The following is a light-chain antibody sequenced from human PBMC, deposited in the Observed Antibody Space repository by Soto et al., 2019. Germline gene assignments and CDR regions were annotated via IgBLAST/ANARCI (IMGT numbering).Light chain of an antibody. J-gene: IGLJ2*01. CDR2: DVT. V-gene: IGLV2-14*03. Sequence: QSVLTQPASVSGSPGQSIAISCNGSSSDVGGYDYVSWYQQHPGKAPKLMIYDVTKRPSGVSNRFSGSKSGNTASLTISGLQAEDEADYYCSSYTSTNTKLFGGGTKLTVL. CDR3: SSYTSTNTKL. CDR1: SSDVGGYDY.